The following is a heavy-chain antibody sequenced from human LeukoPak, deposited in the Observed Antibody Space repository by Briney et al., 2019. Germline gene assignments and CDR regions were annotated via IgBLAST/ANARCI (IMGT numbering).Heavy chain of an antibody. CDR3: AKDLRYSEV. V-gene: IGHV3-53*01. J-gene: IGHJ6*04. CDR1: GFTVSSHY. CDR2: IFGGGGT. Sequence: GGSLRLSCAASGFTVSSHYMAWVRQPPGRGLEWVSIIFGGGGTYYAGSVRGRFTISRDNTQNTLFLQMNSLRAEDTAVYYCAKDLRYSEVWGKGTTVTVSS. D-gene: IGHD2-15*01.